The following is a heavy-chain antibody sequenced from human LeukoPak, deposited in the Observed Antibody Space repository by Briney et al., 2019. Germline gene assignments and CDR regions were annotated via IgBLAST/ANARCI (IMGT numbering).Heavy chain of an antibody. CDR3: ARGGILWFGELPFDY. D-gene: IGHD3-10*01. J-gene: IGHJ4*02. CDR1: GFTFSSYW. V-gene: IGHV3-7*03. Sequence: GGSLRLSCAASGFTFSSYWMSWVRQAPGEGLEWVANIKQDGSEKYYVDSVKGRFTISRDNAKNSLYLQMNSLRAEDTAVYYCARGGILWFGELPFDYWGQGTLVTVSS. CDR2: IKQDGSEK.